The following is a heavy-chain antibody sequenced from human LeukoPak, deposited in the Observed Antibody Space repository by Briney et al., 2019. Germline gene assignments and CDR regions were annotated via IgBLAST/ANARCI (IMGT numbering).Heavy chain of an antibody. CDR3: ARDRVGAVAGTNLDY. D-gene: IGHD6-19*01. CDR2: ISGSGGST. CDR1: GFTFSSYA. J-gene: IGHJ4*02. V-gene: IGHV3-23*01. Sequence: PGGSLRLSCAASGFTFSSYAMSWVRQAPGKGLEWVSAISGSGGSTYYADSVKGRFTISRDNAKNSLYLQMNSLRAEDTAVYYCARDRVGAVAGTNLDYWGQGTLVTVSS.